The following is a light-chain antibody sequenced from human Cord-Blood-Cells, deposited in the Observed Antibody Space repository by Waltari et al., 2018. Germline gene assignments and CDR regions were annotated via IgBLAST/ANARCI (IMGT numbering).Light chain of an antibody. J-gene: IGKJ2*03. CDR1: QSVSSN. CDR3: QQYNNWPPYS. CDR2: GAS. Sequence: EIVMTQSPATLSVSPGERATLSCRASQSVSSNLALYQQKPGQAPRLLIYGASTSATCIPARFSGSGSWTKFTLTISSLQSEDFAVYYCQQYNNWPPYSFGQGTKLEIK. V-gene: IGKV3-15*01.